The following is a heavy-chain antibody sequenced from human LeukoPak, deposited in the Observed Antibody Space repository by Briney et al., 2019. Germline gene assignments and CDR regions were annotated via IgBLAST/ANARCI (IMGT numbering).Heavy chain of an antibody. CDR1: GYTFTGYY. V-gene: IGHV1-46*01. CDR2: INPNSGGST. Sequence: ASVKVSCKASGYTFTGYYMHWVRQAPGQGLEWMGWINPNSGGSTSYAQKFQGRVTMTRDTSTSTVYMELSSLRSEDTAVYYCARVLAVAGREIAQNPCDYWGQGTLVTVSS. D-gene: IGHD6-19*01. CDR3: ARVLAVAGREIAQNPCDY. J-gene: IGHJ4*02.